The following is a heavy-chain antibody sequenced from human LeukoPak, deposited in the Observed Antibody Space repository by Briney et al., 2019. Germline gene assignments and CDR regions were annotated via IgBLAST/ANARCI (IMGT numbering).Heavy chain of an antibody. D-gene: IGHD5-24*01. V-gene: IGHV3-48*02. CDR2: ISSSSSTI. J-gene: IGHJ4*02. Sequence: PGGSLRLSCKASGFTFSTYSMNWVRQAPGKGLEWVSYISSSSSTIYYADSVKGRFTISRDNVKNSLYLQMNSLRDEDTAVYYCARASFQRWLQLGGDWGQGALVTVSS. CDR3: ARASFQRWLQLGGD. CDR1: GFTFSTYS.